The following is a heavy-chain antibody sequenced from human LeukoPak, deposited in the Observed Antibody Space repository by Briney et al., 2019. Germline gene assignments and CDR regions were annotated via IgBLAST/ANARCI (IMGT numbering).Heavy chain of an antibody. V-gene: IGHV3-30*04. J-gene: IGHJ4*02. CDR1: GLTFSSYA. Sequence: PGGSLRLSCAASGLTFSSYAMHWVRQAPGKGLEWVAVISYDGSNKYYADSVKGRFTISRDNSKNTLYLQMNSLRAEDTAVYYCARDSSYGYYFDYWGQGTLVTVSS. CDR2: ISYDGSNK. D-gene: IGHD5-18*01. CDR3: ARDSSYGYYFDY.